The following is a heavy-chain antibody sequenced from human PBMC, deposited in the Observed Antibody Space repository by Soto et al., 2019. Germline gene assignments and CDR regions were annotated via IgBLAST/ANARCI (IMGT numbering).Heavy chain of an antibody. CDR2: IYPGDSDT. J-gene: IGHJ3*01. Sequence: GESLKISCKGSGYSFTSYWIGWGRQMPGKGLEWMGIIYPGDSDTRYSPSFQGQVTISADKSISTAYLQWSSLKASDTAMYYCARRRGRYYGSVFYYCASAQDAYSVWGRGTMVT. CDR1: GYSFTSYW. D-gene: IGHD3-10*01. CDR3: ARRRGRYYGSVFYYCASAQDAYSV. V-gene: IGHV5-51*01.